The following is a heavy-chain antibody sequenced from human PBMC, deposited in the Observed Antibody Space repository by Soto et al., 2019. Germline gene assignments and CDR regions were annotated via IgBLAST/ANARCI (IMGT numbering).Heavy chain of an antibody. CDR3: ARDPRGDTAKNDYYYDYGMDV. CDR1: GGSISSGGYY. J-gene: IGHJ6*02. D-gene: IGHD5-18*01. V-gene: IGHV4-31*03. Sequence: QVQLQESGPGLVKPSQTLSLTCTVSGGSISSGGYYWSWIRQHPGKGLEWIGYIYYSGSTYYNPSLKSRVNISVDTSKNQFSLKLRSVTAADTAVYYCARDPRGDTAKNDYYYDYGMDVWGQGNTVTGSS. CDR2: IYYSGST.